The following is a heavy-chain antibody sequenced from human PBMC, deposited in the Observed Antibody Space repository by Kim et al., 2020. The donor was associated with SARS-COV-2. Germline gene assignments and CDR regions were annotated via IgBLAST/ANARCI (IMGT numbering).Heavy chain of an antibody. J-gene: IGHJ4*02. CDR1: GYTFTSYA. V-gene: IGHV1-3*01. CDR3: ARAHTVVHYCVDY. Sequence: ASVKVSCKASGYTFTSYAMHWVRQAPGQRLEWMGWINAGNGNTKYSQKLQGRVTMTRDTSASTAYMELSSLRSEDTAVYYCARAHTVVHYCVDYWGQGTLVTVSS. D-gene: IGHD2-21*01. CDR2: INAGNGNT.